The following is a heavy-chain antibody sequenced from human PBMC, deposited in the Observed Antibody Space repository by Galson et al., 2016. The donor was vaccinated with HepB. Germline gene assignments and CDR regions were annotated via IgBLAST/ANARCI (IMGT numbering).Heavy chain of an antibody. V-gene: IGHV2-5*08. CDR1: GFSLSTSGMG. Sequence: PALVKPTQTLNLTCSFTGFSLSTSGMGVFWFRQPPGKALEWLALIYWDDDRRYSPSLGSRATITKDTSKNQVILTVTYMDLVDTATYFCAHTLYGSGRGADVWGQGTKVTVSS. J-gene: IGHJ6*02. CDR2: IYWDDDR. CDR3: AHTLYGSGRGADV. D-gene: IGHD3-10*01.